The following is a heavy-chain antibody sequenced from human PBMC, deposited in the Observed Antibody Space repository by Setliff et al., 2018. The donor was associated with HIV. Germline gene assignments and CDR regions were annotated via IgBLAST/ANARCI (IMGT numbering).Heavy chain of an antibody. Sequence: PSETLSLTCTVSGGSINSGDYYWSWIRQPPGKGLEWIGHIYYSGSTYYNPSLKSRVTISVDTSKNQFSLKLSSVTAADTAVYYCAGDGPYCSGGSCLRYWGQGTLVTVSS. CDR2: IYYSGST. D-gene: IGHD2-15*01. V-gene: IGHV4-30-4*08. CDR1: GGSINSGDYY. J-gene: IGHJ4*02. CDR3: AGDGPYCSGGSCLRY.